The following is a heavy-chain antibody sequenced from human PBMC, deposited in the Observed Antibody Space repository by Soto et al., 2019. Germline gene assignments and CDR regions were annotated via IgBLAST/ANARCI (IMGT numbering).Heavy chain of an antibody. D-gene: IGHD3-22*01. Sequence: ASVKVSCKASGYSLRGNYIHWVRQTPGQGLEWMGWINPNSSGTVYAQKFQGRVTMTRDTSPTTVYMQLNRLTSDDSAVYYCARDLTVDGPDNYAMDVWGQGTTVTVSS. CDR3: ARDLTVDGPDNYAMDV. CDR2: INPNSSGT. CDR1: GYSLRGNY. V-gene: IGHV1-2*02. J-gene: IGHJ6*02.